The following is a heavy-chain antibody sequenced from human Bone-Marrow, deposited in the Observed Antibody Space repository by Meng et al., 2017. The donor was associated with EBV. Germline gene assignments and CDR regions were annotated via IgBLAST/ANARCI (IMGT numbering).Heavy chain of an antibody. V-gene: IGHV4-4*02. CDR1: GASMSSGHW. CDR2: INHSGST. Sequence: VQLQESGPGLLRPSGTLYPTCAVSGASMSSGHWWSWVRQPPGKGLEWIGEINHSGSTNYNPSLKSRVTISVDTSKNQFSLKLSSVNAEDTAVYYCARPGRHDYGDYVDAFDIWGQGTMVTVSS. CDR3: ARPGRHDYGDYVDAFDI. J-gene: IGHJ3*02. D-gene: IGHD4-17*01.